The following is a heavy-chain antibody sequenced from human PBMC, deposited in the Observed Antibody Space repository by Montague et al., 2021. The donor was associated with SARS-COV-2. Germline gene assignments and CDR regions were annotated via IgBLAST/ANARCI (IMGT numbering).Heavy chain of an antibody. J-gene: IGHJ6*03. D-gene: IGHD3-3*01. CDR3: ARDRLEWSNYYYYYMDV. CDR2: IYSGGST. V-gene: IGHV3-66*02. CDR1: GFTVSSNY. Sequence: SLRLSFAASGFTVSSNYMSWVRQAPGKGLEWVSVIYSGGSTYYADSVKGRFTISRDNSKNTLYLQMNSLRAEDTAVYYCARDRLEWSNYYYYYMDVWGKGTTVTVSS.